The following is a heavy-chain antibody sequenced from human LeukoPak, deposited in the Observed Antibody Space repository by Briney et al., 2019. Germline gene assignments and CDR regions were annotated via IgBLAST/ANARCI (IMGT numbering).Heavy chain of an antibody. J-gene: IGHJ4*02. CDR3: TTGGYGGQFDY. CDR1: GFAFSNVW. CDR2: IKSKTDGWTT. Sequence: PGGSLRLSCAASGFAFSNVWMSWVRQAPGNGLKWVVRIKSKTDGWTTDYAAPVKGRFTISRDDSKNTLYLQMNSLKTEDTAVYYCTTGGYGGQFDYWGQGTLVTVSS. D-gene: IGHD5-12*01. V-gene: IGHV3-15*01.